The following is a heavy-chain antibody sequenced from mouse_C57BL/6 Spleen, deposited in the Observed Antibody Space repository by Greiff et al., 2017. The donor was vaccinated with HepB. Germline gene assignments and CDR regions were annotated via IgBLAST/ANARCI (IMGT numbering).Heavy chain of an antibody. Sequence: VKLQQSGAELVRPGASVTLSCKASGYTFTDYEMHWVKQTPVHGLEWIGAIDPETGGTAYNQKFKGKAILTADKSSSTAYMELRSLTSEDSAVYYCTRWYYGSSYWYFDVWGTGTTVTVSS. CDR1: GYTFTDYE. J-gene: IGHJ1*03. D-gene: IGHD1-1*01. CDR2: IDPETGGT. V-gene: IGHV1-15*01. CDR3: TRWYYGSSYWYFDV.